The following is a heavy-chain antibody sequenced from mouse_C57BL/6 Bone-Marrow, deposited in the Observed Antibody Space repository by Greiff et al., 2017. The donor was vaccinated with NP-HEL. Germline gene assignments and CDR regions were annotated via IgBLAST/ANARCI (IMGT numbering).Heavy chain of an antibody. V-gene: IGHV5-6*01. J-gene: IGHJ3*01. CDR1: GFTFSSYG. CDR3: ARHGRLLRLFAY. D-gene: IGHD2-3*01. Sequence: EVHLVESGGDLVKPGGSLKLSCAASGFTFSSYGMSWVRQTPDKRLEWVATISSGGSYTYYPDSVKGRFTISRDNAKNTLYMQMSSLKSEDTAMYYCARHGRLLRLFAYWGQGTLVTVSA. CDR2: ISSGGSYT.